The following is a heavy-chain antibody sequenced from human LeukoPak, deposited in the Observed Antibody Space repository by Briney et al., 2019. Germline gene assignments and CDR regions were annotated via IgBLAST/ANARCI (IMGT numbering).Heavy chain of an antibody. D-gene: IGHD2-15*01. V-gene: IGHV1-2*02. CDR2: INPNSGGT. CDR1: GYTFTGYY. CDR3: ARENIVVVVAANWFDP. Sequence: EAPVKVSCKASGYTFTGYYMHWVRQAPGQGLEWMGWINPNSGGTNYAQKFQGRVTMTRDTSISTAYMELSRLRSDDTAVYYCARENIVVVVAANWFDPWGQGTLVTVSS. J-gene: IGHJ5*02.